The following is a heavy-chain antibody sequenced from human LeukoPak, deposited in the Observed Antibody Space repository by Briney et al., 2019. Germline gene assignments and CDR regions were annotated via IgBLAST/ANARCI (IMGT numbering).Heavy chain of an antibody. D-gene: IGHD6-13*01. CDR2: ISYDGSNK. CDR1: GFTFSSYA. Sequence: GGSLRLSCAASGFTFSSYAMHWVRQAPGKGLEWVAVISYDGSNKYYADSVKGRFTISRDNSKNTLYLQMNSLRAEDTAVYYCARAGYSSYNWFDPWGQGTLVTVSS. V-gene: IGHV3-30*04. CDR3: ARAGYSSYNWFDP. J-gene: IGHJ5*02.